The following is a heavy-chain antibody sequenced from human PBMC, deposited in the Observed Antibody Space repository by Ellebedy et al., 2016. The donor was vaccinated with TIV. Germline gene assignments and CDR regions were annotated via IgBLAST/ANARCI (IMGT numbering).Heavy chain of an antibody. CDR3: GRLGVIAGAGASDY. CDR2: ISYTGDTR. V-gene: IGHV3-11*01. Sequence: PGGSLRLSCAGSGFTFSGYNMSWIRQAPGKGLEWVSYISYTGDTRHYADSVKGRFTISRDNAKNSLYLQMSSLRAEDTAVYYCGRLGVIAGAGASDYWGQGTLVIVSS. D-gene: IGHD6-13*01. CDR1: GFTFSGYN. J-gene: IGHJ4*02.